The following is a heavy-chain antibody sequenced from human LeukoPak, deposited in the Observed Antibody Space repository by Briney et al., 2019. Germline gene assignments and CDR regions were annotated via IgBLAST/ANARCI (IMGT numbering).Heavy chain of an antibody. CDR1: GLTFSTSG. Sequence: PGGSLRLSCTASGLTFSTSGFNWVRQAPGKGLEGVASIGSSGSHRYRGDSIKARFTISRDNANNFLYLQMHSLRAEDTAVYYCATETNGRHYDYWGQGTLLTVSS. J-gene: IGHJ4*02. CDR2: IGSSGSHR. CDR3: ATETNGRHYDY. D-gene: IGHD1-14*01. V-gene: IGHV3-21*06.